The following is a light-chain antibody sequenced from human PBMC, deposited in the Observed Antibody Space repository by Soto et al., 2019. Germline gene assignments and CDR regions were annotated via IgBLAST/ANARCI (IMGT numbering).Light chain of an antibody. V-gene: IGKV1-9*01. Sequence: DIQLTQSPSFLSASVGDRVTITCRASQGISSYLAWYQQKPGKAPKLLIYDSSTLQSGVPSRFSGSGSGTEFTLTISSLQPEDFATYYCQQDNSYPRPTFGGGTKVEIK. CDR2: DSS. J-gene: IGKJ4*01. CDR1: QGISSY. CDR3: QQDNSYPRPT.